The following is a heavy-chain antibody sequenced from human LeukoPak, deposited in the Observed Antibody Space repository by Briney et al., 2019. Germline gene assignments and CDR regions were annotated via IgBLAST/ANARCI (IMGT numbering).Heavy chain of an antibody. CDR1: GGSFSGYY. CDR3: ATTRAPSNGRVLYYMDV. J-gene: IGHJ6*03. CDR2: IISSSSHM. Sequence: ETLSLTCAVYGGSFSGYYWSWVRQAPGKGLEWVSSIISSSSHMYYADSVKGRFTISRDNAKNSLYLQMNSLRAEDTAVYYCATTRAPSNGRVLYYMDVWGKGTTVTVSS. D-gene: IGHD1-1*01. V-gene: IGHV3-21*01.